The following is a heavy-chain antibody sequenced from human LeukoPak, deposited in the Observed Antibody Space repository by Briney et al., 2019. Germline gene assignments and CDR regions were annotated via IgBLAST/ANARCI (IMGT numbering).Heavy chain of an antibody. D-gene: IGHD3-22*01. Sequence: GRSLRLSCAASGFTFSSYGMHWVRQAPGKGLEWVAVISYDGSNKYYADSVKGRFTISRDNSKNTLYLQMNSLRAEDTAVYYCARQYYYDSSGYPPGAFDIWGQGTMVTVSS. CDR3: ARQYYYDSSGYPPGAFDI. CDR2: ISYDGSNK. V-gene: IGHV3-30*03. J-gene: IGHJ3*02. CDR1: GFTFSSYG.